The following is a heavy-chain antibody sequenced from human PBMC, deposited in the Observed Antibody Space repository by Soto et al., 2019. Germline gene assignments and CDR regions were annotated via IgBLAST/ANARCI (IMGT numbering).Heavy chain of an antibody. CDR1: GGTFISYA. J-gene: IGHJ6*02. CDR3: ARSITGTVSYYYGLDV. Sequence: QVQLVQSGAEVKKPGSSVKVSCKASGGTFISYAISWVRQAPGQGLEWMGGIIPIFGTANYAQKFQGRVTITRDESTSTAYMELSSLRSEDTAVYYCARSITGTVSYYYGLDVWGQGTTVTVSS. D-gene: IGHD1-20*01. CDR2: IIPIFGTA. V-gene: IGHV1-69*05.